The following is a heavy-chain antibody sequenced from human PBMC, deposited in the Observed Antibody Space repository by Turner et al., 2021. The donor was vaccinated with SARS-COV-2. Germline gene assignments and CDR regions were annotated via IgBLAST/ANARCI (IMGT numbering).Heavy chain of an antibody. Sequence: QVQLVQSGAEENKPGSLLKVSCQASGGIFSSYAISWVRQDSGQGREGMGKIITMLGIANYAQKLQGKVTITADKSTNTAYMELSSLRSEDTTVYYWASLYQGIATAVISGFDPWGQGTLGTVSS. CDR2: IITMLGIA. J-gene: IGHJ5*02. V-gene: IGHV1-69*04. CDR3: ASLYQGIATAVISGFDP. CDR1: GGIFSSYA. D-gene: IGHD6-13*01.